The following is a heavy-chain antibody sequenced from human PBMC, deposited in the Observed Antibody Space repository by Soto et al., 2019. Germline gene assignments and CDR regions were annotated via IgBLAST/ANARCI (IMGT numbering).Heavy chain of an antibody. CDR1: GFTFSGYW. J-gene: IGHJ4*02. CDR2: INSGGTVA. V-gene: IGHV3-23*04. Sequence: EVQLVESGGGLVQPGGSLRLSCAASGFTFSGYWMSWVRQAPGKGLEWVSGINSGGTVAHYADSVKGRFAISRDNSKNTLSLEMNSLRADDTGLYYCAISTGGFGGLFVVPSDYWGQGTLVTVSS. D-gene: IGHD3-16*02. CDR3: AISTGGFGGLFVVPSDY.